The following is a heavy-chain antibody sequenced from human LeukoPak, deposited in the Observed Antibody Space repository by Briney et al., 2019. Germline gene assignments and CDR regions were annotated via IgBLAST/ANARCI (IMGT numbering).Heavy chain of an antibody. CDR1: GGTFSSYT. D-gene: IGHD2-2*01. Sequence: SVKVSCKASGGTFSSYTISWVRQAPGQGLEWMGRIIPILGIANYAQKFQGRVTITADKSTSTAYMKLSSLRSEDTAVYYCARALYCSSTSCYYYYGMDVWGQGTTVTVSS. V-gene: IGHV1-69*02. J-gene: IGHJ6*02. CDR3: ARALYCSSTSCYYYYGMDV. CDR2: IIPILGIA.